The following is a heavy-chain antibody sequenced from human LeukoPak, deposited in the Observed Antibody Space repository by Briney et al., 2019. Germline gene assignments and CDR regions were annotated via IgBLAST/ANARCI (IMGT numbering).Heavy chain of an antibody. CDR3: AREHPKDYGSFFDF. CDR2: IYYSGST. CDR1: GGSVISGGYY. V-gene: IGHV4-31*03. Sequence: PSETLSLTCTVSGGSVISGGYYWSWIRQPPGKGLEWIGYIYYSGSTKHNPSLKSRVTISVDMSKNQFSLKLSSVTAADTAVYYCAREHPKDYGSFFDFWGQGTLVTVSS. J-gene: IGHJ4*02. D-gene: IGHD3-10*01.